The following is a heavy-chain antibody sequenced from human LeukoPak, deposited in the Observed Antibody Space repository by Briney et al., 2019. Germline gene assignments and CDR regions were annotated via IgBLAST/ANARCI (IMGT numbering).Heavy chain of an antibody. CDR3: ARTVRGDYFDY. Sequence: PGESLKISCKASGYSFTNFWIGWVRQMPGKGLEWMGSMYPGNSDTRYSPSFQGHVTISADSSTTTAYLQWSSLKASDTAMFCCARTVRGDYFDYWGQGTLVTVSS. V-gene: IGHV5-51*01. CDR2: MYPGNSDT. CDR1: GYSFTNFW. D-gene: IGHD3-10*02. J-gene: IGHJ4*02.